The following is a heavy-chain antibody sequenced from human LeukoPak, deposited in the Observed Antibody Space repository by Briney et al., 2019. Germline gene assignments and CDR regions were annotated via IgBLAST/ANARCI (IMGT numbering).Heavy chain of an antibody. Sequence: GGSLRLSCIVSGFTFSAYAMSWVRQAPGKGLEWVSAISGSGGSTYYADSVKGRFTISRDNSKNTLYLQMNSLRAEDTAVYYCAKESHFSSGYLSTWGQGTLVTVSS. CDR1: GFTFSAYA. CDR2: ISGSGGST. V-gene: IGHV3-23*01. D-gene: IGHD3-22*01. CDR3: AKESHFSSGYLST. J-gene: IGHJ4*02.